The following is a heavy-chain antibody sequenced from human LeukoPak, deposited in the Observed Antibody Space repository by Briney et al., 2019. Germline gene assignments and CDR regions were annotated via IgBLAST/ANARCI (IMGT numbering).Heavy chain of an antibody. CDR2: IGGSAGST. D-gene: IGHD4-11*01. Sequence: GGSLRLSCAASGITFSTYAMSWVRQAPGKGLEWVSAIGGSAGSTYYADSVKGRFTISRDNSKNTLYLQMNTLRAEDTAVYYCAKEPLTTYGSHPYFDYWGQGTLVTVSS. V-gene: IGHV3-23*01. CDR3: AKEPLTTYGSHPYFDY. J-gene: IGHJ4*02. CDR1: GITFSTYA.